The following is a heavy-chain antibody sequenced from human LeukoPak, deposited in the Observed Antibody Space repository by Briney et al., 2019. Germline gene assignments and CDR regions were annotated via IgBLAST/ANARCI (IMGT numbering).Heavy chain of an antibody. D-gene: IGHD3-10*01. CDR2: IYYSGST. Sequence: PSETLSLTCAVYGGSFSGYYWSWIRQPPGKGLEWIGSIYYSGSTYYNPSLKSRVTISVDTSKNQFSLKLSSVTAADTAVYYCATEFRSTGRKTYYYGSGSYPPWFDPWGQGTLVTVSS. CDR1: GGSFSGYY. V-gene: IGHV4-34*01. J-gene: IGHJ5*02. CDR3: ATEFRSTGRKTYYYGSGSYPPWFDP.